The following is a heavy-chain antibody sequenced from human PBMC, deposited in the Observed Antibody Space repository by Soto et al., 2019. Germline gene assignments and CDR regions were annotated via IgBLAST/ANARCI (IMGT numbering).Heavy chain of an antibody. J-gene: IGHJ6*02. CDR2: IIPIFGTA. D-gene: IGHD5-18*01. CDR1: GGTFSSYA. Sequence: QVQLVQSGAEVKKPGSSVKVSCKASGGTFSSYAISWVRQAPGQGLEWMGGIIPIFGTANYAQKFQGRVTITADESTSTAYMELSSLRSEDTAVYYCATLGKEDSYGHEDYYYGTDVWGQGTTVTVSS. V-gene: IGHV1-69*12. CDR3: ATLGKEDSYGHEDYYYGTDV.